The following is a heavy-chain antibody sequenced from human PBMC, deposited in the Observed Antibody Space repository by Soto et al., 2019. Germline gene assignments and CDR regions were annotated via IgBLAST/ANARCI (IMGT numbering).Heavy chain of an antibody. J-gene: IGHJ5*02. CDR3: TKIAVIPDNVWFDT. CDR2: ISSSSSRI. V-gene: IGHV3-48*02. D-gene: IGHD1-20*01. CDR1: GFTFSIYS. Sequence: QLVESGGGLVQRGGSLRLSCTASGFTFSIYSMNWVRQAPGKGLEWVSYISSSSSRIEYADPVKGRFTISRDNAKNSGYLQMNSLRDEDTAIYYCTKIAVIPDNVWFDTWGQGTLVTVSS.